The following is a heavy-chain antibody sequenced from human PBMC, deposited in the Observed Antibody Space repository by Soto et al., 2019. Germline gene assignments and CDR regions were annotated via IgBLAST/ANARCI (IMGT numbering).Heavy chain of an antibody. D-gene: IGHD4-17*01. J-gene: IGHJ5*02. V-gene: IGHV4-34*01. CDR2: INHSGST. CDR3: ARETYGDYVGYFDP. Sequence: LEILSLTCAVYGGSFSGYYWSWIRQPPGKGLEWIGEINHSGSTNYNPSLKSRVTISVDTSKNQFSLKVSSVTAADTAVYYCARETYGDYVGYFDPWGQGTLVTVSS. CDR1: GGSFSGYY.